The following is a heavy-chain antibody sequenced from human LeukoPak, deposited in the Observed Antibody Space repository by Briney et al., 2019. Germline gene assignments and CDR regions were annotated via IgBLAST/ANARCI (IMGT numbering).Heavy chain of an antibody. Sequence: GGSLRLSCAASGFTVSSNYMSWVRQAQGKGLEWVSVIYSGGSTYYADSVKGRFTISRDNSKNTLYLQMNSLRAEDMAVYYCARDIAYDSSGYYSPHFDYWGQGTLVTVSS. CDR1: GFTVSSNY. D-gene: IGHD3-22*01. V-gene: IGHV3-53*01. CDR2: IYSGGST. J-gene: IGHJ4*02. CDR3: ARDIAYDSSGYYSPHFDY.